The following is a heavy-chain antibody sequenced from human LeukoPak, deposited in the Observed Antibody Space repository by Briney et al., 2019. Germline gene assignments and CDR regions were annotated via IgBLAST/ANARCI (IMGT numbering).Heavy chain of an antibody. D-gene: IGHD3-10*01. CDR2: IIPILGIA. CDR3: ARDATYGSGSTVDY. V-gene: IGHV1-69*04. Sequence: ASVKVSCKASGGTFSSYAISWVRQAPGQGLEWMGRIIPILGIANYAQKFQGRVTITADKSTSTAYMELSSLRSEDTAVYYCARDATYGSGSTVDYWGQGTLVTVSS. J-gene: IGHJ4*02. CDR1: GGTFSSYA.